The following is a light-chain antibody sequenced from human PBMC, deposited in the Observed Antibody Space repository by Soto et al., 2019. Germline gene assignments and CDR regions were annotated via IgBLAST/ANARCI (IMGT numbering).Light chain of an antibody. CDR2: GAS. J-gene: IGKJ1*01. CDR3: QQTYNTPWT. CDR1: QSTNSY. Sequence: DIQMTQSPSSLSASVGDRVTITCRASQSTNSYLNWYQQKPGKAPKLLIYGASTLQSGVPSRFSGSGSGTDFTLTINSLQPEDSATYYCQQTYNTPWTFGQETKVDMK. V-gene: IGKV1-39*01.